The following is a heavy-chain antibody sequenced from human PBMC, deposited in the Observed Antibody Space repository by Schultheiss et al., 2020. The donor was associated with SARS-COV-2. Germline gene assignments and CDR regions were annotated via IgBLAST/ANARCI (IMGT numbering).Heavy chain of an antibody. CDR2: IYGRGTT. J-gene: IGHJ4*02. Sequence: SQTLSLTCTVSGGSIRSGESYWSWIRQPPGKGLEWIGYIYGRGTTNYNPSLKSRLTISIDTSKNQFSLKLTSLTAADTAIYYCARGNDFVYFLDSWGQGTLVTVSS. CDR1: GGSIRSGESY. D-gene: IGHD3-3*01. CDR3: ARGNDFVYFLDS. V-gene: IGHV4-30-4*08.